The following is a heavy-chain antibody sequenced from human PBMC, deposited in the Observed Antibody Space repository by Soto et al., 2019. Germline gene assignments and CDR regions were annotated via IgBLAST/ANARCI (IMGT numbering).Heavy chain of an antibody. D-gene: IGHD1-26*01. Sequence: PSETLSLTCTVSGNSLSLYYWSWIRLSPGKGLEWIGYIYSTGSSNQNPSLRGRVAVSADASKNQFYLTLTSMTAADTAVYYCARGERKVNWRPYFDTWGQGIQVTVS. V-gene: IGHV4-59*01. CDR1: GNSLSLYY. CDR2: IYSTGSS. J-gene: IGHJ5*02. CDR3: ARGERKVNWRPYFDT.